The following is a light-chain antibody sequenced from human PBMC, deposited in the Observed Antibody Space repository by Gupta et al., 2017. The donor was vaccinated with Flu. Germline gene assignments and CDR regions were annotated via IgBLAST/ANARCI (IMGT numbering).Light chain of an antibody. Sequence: DIQLTQSPSFLSASVRDRVCITCRASQGISSYLAWYQQKPGKAPKLLIYAASTWESGVPERFSGSGSGTEFTLTITSLQPEDFATYYCKQLQSYPYSFGQGTKLEIK. J-gene: IGKJ2*03. CDR1: QGISSY. CDR2: AAS. V-gene: IGKV1-9*01. CDR3: KQLQSYPYS.